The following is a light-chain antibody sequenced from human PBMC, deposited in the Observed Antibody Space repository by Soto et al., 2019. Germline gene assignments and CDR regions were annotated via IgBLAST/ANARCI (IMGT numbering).Light chain of an antibody. J-gene: IGLJ3*02. CDR2: DVS. CDR3: SSVTTSSTWV. Sequence: QPVLTQPASVSGSPGQSITISCTGTINDVGADKYVSWYQQHPGKVPQLMIYDVSIRPSGVSNRFSGSKSGNTASLTISGLQAEDEADYYCSSVTTSSTWVFGGGTKVTVL. V-gene: IGLV2-14*03. CDR1: INDVGADKY.